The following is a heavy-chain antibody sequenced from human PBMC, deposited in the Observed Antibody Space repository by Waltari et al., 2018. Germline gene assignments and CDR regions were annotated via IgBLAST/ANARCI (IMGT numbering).Heavy chain of an antibody. J-gene: IGHJ4*02. Sequence: QVQLVQSGSELKKPGTSVKISCKASGYTVTDYSLNWVRQASGQGFEWMARIKTKTGKSTDDPDFTGRFVVSLDTSVSTAYLEIISLKAEDTAVYYCARWRPPDYGLDNWGQGTLVTVSA. CDR2: IKTKTGKS. D-gene: IGHD4-17*01. V-gene: IGHV7-4-1*02. CDR3: ARWRPPDYGLDN. CDR1: GYTVTDYS.